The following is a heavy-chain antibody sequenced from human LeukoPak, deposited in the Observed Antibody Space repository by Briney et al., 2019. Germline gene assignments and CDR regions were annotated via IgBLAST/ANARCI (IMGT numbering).Heavy chain of an antibody. V-gene: IGHV3-7*01. CDR2: IKQDVSEK. CDR3: ARVRGYCSSTNCYFDY. Sequence: GGSLRLSCAASGFTFSSYWMSWVRQAPGKGLEWVANIKQDVSEKYYVYSVRGRFTISRDNAKNSMYMQMNSLRAEDTAVYYCARVRGYCSSTNCYFDYWVQGTLVTVSS. D-gene: IGHD2-2*01. J-gene: IGHJ4*02. CDR1: GFTFSSYW.